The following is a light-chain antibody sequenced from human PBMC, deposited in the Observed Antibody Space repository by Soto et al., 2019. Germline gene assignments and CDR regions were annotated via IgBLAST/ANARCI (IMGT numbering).Light chain of an antibody. CDR1: SSNIGAGYD. CDR2: GNS. CDR3: QSNDISLSVV. J-gene: IGLJ2*01. V-gene: IGLV1-40*01. Sequence: QSVLTQPPSVSGAPGQRVTISCTGSSSNIGAGYDVHWYQQLPGTAPKLLIYGNSNRPSGVPDRFSGSKSGTSASLATTGLQAEDEADYYCQSNDISLSVVFGGGTKLTVL.